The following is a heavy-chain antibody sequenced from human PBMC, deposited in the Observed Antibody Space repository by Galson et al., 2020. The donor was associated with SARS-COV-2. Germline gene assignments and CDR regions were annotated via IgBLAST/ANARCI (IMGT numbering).Heavy chain of an antibody. J-gene: IGHJ5*01. CDR2: IYYSGST. V-gene: IGHV4-31*03. CDR1: GGSISSGGYY. D-gene: IGHD3-22*01. Sequence: SETLSLTCTVSGGSISSGGYYWSWIRQHPGKGLEWIGYIYYSGSTYYNPSLKSRVTISVDTSKNQFSLKLSSVTAADTAVYYCARAKAGMIVVVAGFDSWGQGTLVTVSS. CDR3: ARAKAGMIVVVAGFDS.